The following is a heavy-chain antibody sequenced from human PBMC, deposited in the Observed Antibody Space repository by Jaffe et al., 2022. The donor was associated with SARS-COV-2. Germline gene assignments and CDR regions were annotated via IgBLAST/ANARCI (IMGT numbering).Heavy chain of an antibody. Sequence: EVQLVESGGGMVQPGGSLRLSCVASGFVFSDYSMNWVRQAPGKGLEWLSWITGGGSIQYADSVKGRFTISRDNAKNSLYLEMNNLRAEDTALYYCARDENQPDDTAAFEIWGQGTMVTVSS. J-gene: IGHJ3*02. CDR1: GFVFSDYS. D-gene: IGHD2-2*01. CDR2: ITGGGSI. V-gene: IGHV3-48*01. CDR3: ARDENQPDDTAAFEI.